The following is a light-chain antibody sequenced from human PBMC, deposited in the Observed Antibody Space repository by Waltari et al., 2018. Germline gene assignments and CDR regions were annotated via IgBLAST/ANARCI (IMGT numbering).Light chain of an antibody. CDR3: QQRSKWPPT. CDR1: QTISSY. V-gene: IGKV3-11*01. J-gene: IGKJ4*01. CDR2: DAS. Sequence: EIVLTQSPATLSLSPGERATLSCKASQTISSYLAWYQHKLGQAPRLLIYDASKRATGIPARFSGSWSGTDFTLTISGLEPEDFAVYYCQQRSKWPPTFGGGTKVEIK.